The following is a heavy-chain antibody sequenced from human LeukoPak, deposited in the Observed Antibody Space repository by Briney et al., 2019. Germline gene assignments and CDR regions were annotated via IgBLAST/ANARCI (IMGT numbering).Heavy chain of an antibody. CDR2: INHSGST. CDR1: GGSFSGYY. J-gene: IGHJ4*02. V-gene: IGHV4-34*01. Sequence: PSETLSLTCAVYGGSFSGYYWSWIRQPPGKGLEWIGEINHSGSTNYNPSLKSRVTISVDTSKNQFSLKLSSVTAADTAVYYCARGGIVATPYYFDYWGQGTLVTVSS. D-gene: IGHD5-12*01. CDR3: ARGGIVATPYYFDY.